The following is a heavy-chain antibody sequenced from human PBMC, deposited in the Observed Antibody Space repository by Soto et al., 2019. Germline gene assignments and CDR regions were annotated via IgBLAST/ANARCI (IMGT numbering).Heavy chain of an antibody. CDR3: ARRRGGFGGGWTTPYFDY. Sequence: QITLXESGPXVXKPTQTLTLTCSLSGFSLNTGGVGVGWIRQPPGKALEWLAVIYWDDDKSWNPSLRDRLTINRDASDDQVVLTVTNMDPVDTGTYYCARRRGGFGGGWTTPYFDYWGQGTLVTVSS. CDR2: IYWDDDK. D-gene: IGHD6-19*01. V-gene: IGHV2-5*02. CDR1: GFSLNTGGVG. J-gene: IGHJ4*02.